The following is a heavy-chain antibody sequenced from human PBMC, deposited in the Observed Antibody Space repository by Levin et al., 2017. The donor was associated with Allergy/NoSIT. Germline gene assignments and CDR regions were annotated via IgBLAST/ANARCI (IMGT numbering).Heavy chain of an antibody. D-gene: IGHD4-17*01. CDR3: TTDSPDYGDYDPRDYYYYDGMDV. CDR2: IKSKTDGGTT. V-gene: IGHV3-15*01. CDR1: GFTFSNAW. Sequence: GGSLRLSCAASGFTFSNAWMSWVRQAPGKGLEWVGRIKSKTDGGTTDYAAPVKGRFTISRDDSKNTLYLQMNSLKTEDTAVYYCTTDSPDYGDYDPRDYYYYDGMDVWGQGTTVTVSS. J-gene: IGHJ6*02.